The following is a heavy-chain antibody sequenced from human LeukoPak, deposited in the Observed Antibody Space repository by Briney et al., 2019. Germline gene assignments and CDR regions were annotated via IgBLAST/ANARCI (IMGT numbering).Heavy chain of an antibody. Sequence: GGSLRLSCAASGFTFSSYEMNWVRQAPGKWLEWVSYISSSGSTIYYADSVKGRFTISRDNAKNSLYLQMNSLRAEDTAVYYCARQVRGYCSRISCFTHFDNWGQGALVSVSS. V-gene: IGHV3-48*03. CDR1: GFTFSSYE. CDR2: ISSSGSTI. D-gene: IGHD2-2*02. CDR3: ARQVRGYCSRISCFTHFDN. J-gene: IGHJ4*02.